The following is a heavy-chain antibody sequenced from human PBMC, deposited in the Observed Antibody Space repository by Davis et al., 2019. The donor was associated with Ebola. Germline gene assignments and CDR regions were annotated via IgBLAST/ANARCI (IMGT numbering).Heavy chain of an antibody. CDR3: ARGRNWFDP. CDR2: ISPDGTTT. Sequence: GESLKISCAASGFTFSSFEMTWVRQAPGKGLEWVSYISPDGTTTYYGDSVKGRFTISRDNAKNSLYLQMNSLRAEDTAVYYCARGRNWFDPWGQGTLVTVSS. J-gene: IGHJ5*02. CDR1: GFTFSSFE. V-gene: IGHV3-48*03.